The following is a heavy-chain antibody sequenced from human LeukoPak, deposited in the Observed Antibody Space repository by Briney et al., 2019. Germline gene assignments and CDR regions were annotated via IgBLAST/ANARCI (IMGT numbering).Heavy chain of an antibody. D-gene: IGHD6-6*01. J-gene: IGHJ4*01. V-gene: IGHV3-23*01. CDR3: ARNPSRRPIDY. CDR1: GFTFSNYA. CDR2: IGPGDDT. Sequence: GGSLRLSCAASGFTFSNYAMGWVRQAPRKGLEWVSVIGPGDDTHYADSVKGRFSISRDNSKSTLFLQVNSLRAEDTAVYYCARNPSRRPIDYWGQGTLVTVSS.